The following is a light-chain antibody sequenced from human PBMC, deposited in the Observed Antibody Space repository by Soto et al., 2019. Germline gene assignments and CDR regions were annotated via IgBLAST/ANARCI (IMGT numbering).Light chain of an antibody. CDR1: QNVLFSSNNKNY. V-gene: IGKV4-1*01. CDR2: WAS. CDR3: KQYYSTPLT. J-gene: IGKJ4*01. Sequence: DIVMTQSPDSLAVSLGERATINCKSSQNVLFSSNNKNYLAWYQQKPGQPPKLLIYWASTRESGVHDRFSGSGSGTDFTLTIRSLQAEDVAVYYCKQYYSTPLTFGGGTKVDIK.